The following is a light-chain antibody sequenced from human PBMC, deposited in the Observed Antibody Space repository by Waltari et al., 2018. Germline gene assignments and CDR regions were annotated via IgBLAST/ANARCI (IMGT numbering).Light chain of an antibody. CDR3: SSAAGSNNLV. Sequence: QSALTQPPSASGSPGQSVTIPCTGTSSDVGGYNYVPWYQQHPGKAPKLMIYEVSKRPSGVPDRFSGSKSGNTASLTVSGLQAEDEADYYCSSAAGSNNLVFGGGTKLTVL. CDR1: SSDVGGYNY. J-gene: IGLJ2*01. V-gene: IGLV2-8*01. CDR2: EVS.